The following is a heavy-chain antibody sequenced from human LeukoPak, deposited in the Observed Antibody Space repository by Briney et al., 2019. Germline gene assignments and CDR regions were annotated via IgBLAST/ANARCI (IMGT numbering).Heavy chain of an antibody. CDR3: ARVSSRGYSSVALSPPYGVDV. D-gene: IGHD6-19*01. J-gene: IGHJ6*02. CDR2: ISYDGSNK. Sequence: PGGSLRLSCAASGFTFSSYGIHWVRQAPGKGLEWVAVISYDGSNKYYTDSVKGRFTISRDNSKNTLFLQMNSLRAEDTAVYYCARVSSRGYSSVALSPPYGVDVWGQGTTVTVSS. V-gene: IGHV3-30-3*01. CDR1: GFTFSSYG.